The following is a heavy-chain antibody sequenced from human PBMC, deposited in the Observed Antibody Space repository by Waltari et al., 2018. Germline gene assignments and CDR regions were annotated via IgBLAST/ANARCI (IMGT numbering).Heavy chain of an antibody. V-gene: IGHV1-69*05. D-gene: IGHD1-20*01. CDR1: GGTFSSYA. J-gene: IGHJ6*02. CDR2: IIPIFGTA. CDR3: ASGATNWNDVVQRSMDV. Sequence: QVQLVQSGAEVKKPGSSVKVSCKASGGTFSSYAISWVRQAPGQGLEWMGGIIPIFGTANYAQKFQGRVTITTDESTSTAYMELSSLRSEDTAVYYCASGATNWNDVVQRSMDVWGQGTTVTVSS.